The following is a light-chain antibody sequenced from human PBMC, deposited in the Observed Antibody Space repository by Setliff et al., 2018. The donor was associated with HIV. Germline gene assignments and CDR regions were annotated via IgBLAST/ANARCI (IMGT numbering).Light chain of an antibody. CDR2: DVS. CDR3: NSYTSSSTLYV. CDR1: SSDVCAYNY. V-gene: IGLV2-14*03. J-gene: IGLJ1*01. Sequence: QSALTQPASVSGSAGQSITISCTGTSSDVCAYNYVSWYQQHPGKAPKLMIYDVSNRPSGVSNRFSGSKSGNTASLTISGLQAEDEADYYCNSYTSSSTLYVFGSGTNVTVL.